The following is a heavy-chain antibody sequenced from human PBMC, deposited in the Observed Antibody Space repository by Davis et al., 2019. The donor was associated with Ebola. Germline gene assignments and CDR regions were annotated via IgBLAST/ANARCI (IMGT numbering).Heavy chain of an antibody. Sequence: SGPTLVKPTETPTLTCTVSGFSLSNARMGVSWIRQPPGKALEWLAHIFSNDEKSYSTSLKSRLTISKDTSKSQVVLTMTNMDPVDTATYYCARIRAPYYDLDYWGQGTLVTVSS. V-gene: IGHV2-26*01. J-gene: IGHJ4*02. CDR1: GFSLSNARMG. CDR2: IFSNDEK. D-gene: IGHD3-3*01. CDR3: ARIRAPYYDLDY.